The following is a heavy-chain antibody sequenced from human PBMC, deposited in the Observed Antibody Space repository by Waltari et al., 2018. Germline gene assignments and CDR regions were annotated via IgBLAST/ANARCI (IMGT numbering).Heavy chain of an antibody. J-gene: IGHJ4*02. Sequence: EVQLAESGGGLVKPGGSLRLSCAASGFTFNVYTMNWVRQAPGKGLEWDSFISSSSTYIDYAESVKGRFTISRDNAKNSLYLQMNSLRAEDTAVYYCARDSPEWGSPSCLDYWGQGTLVTVSS. CDR3: ARDSPEWGSPSCLDY. CDR2: ISSSSTYI. D-gene: IGHD2-2*01. V-gene: IGHV3-21*01. CDR1: GFTFNVYT.